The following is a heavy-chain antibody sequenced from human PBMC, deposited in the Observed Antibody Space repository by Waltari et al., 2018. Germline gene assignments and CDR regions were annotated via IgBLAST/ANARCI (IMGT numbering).Heavy chain of an antibody. CDR2: ISGDITST. D-gene: IGHD1-1*01. CDR3: ARTYNSD. Sequence: EVHLLESGGGLVQPGGSLRLSCAASGFTFSSYAMGWVRQAPGTGLEWVSPISGDITSTYYADSVNGRFAISRDNSKNTLYLQMNSLRAEDTAVYYCARTYNSDWGQGTLVTVSS. J-gene: IGHJ4*02. V-gene: IGHV3-23*01. CDR1: GFTFSSYA.